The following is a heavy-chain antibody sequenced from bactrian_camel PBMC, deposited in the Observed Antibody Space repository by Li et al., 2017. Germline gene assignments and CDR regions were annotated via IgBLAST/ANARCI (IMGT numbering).Heavy chain of an antibody. CDR1: GETYC. J-gene: IGHJ4*01. D-gene: IGHD2*01. V-gene: IGHV3S53*01. CDR2: ISTIYTGIRSA. Sequence: VQLVESGGGSVQSGGSLRLSSVASGETYCVGWFRQAPGKEREGVAAISTIYTGIRSAVYADSVKGRFTGSLDHAANKLTLQMNNLKAEDTAVYYCFLSPIPGQWCARTLGADHADDFANYGQGTQVTVS.